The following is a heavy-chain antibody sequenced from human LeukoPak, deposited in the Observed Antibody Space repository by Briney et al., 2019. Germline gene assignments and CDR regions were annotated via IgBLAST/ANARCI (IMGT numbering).Heavy chain of an antibody. CDR2: TSTYSGNT. CDR1: GYTFINYG. J-gene: IGHJ3*02. CDR3: ARRVYDVDAFDI. Sequence: GASVKVSCKASGYTFINYGISWVRQAHAPGLQWMGWTSTYSGNTNYAQKFQGRVTMTTDTSTSTAYMELRSLRCDDTAVYYCARRVYDVDAFDIWGQGTMVTVSS. V-gene: IGHV1-18*01. D-gene: IGHD3-22*01.